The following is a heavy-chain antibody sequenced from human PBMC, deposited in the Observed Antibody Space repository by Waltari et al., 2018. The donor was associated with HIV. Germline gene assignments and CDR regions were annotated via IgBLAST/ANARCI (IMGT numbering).Heavy chain of an antibody. CDR2: IYTSGST. CDR1: GASISSGHYF. V-gene: IGHV4-61*02. CDR3: ARHSPVYFTVTTGKRFDY. J-gene: IGHJ4*02. Sequence: QVQLQESGPGLVKPSQTLSLTCTVPGASISSGHYFWSWSRQPAGKRLEWCGRIYTSGSTTYNPSIKSRGTVAVDTSENQFSIKLTTVTAADTAVYYCARHSPVYFTVTTGKRFDYWGQGILVTVSS. D-gene: IGHD4-17*01.